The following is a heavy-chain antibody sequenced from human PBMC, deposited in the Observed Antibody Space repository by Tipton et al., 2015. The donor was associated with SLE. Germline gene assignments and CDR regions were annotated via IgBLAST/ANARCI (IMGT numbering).Heavy chain of an antibody. CDR3: ARQGEYSHSSGFWFDP. J-gene: IGHJ5*02. CDR2: MYNSGNI. D-gene: IGHD2/OR15-2a*01. CDR1: GGSISDYY. Sequence: TLSLTCTVSGGSISDYYWSWIRQPPGKGLEWIGYMYNSGNINYPPSLNPSLKSRVTISVDTSKSQFSLKLTSVTAAYTAVYYCARQGEYSHSSGFWFDPWGQGSLVTVSS. V-gene: IGHV4-59*08.